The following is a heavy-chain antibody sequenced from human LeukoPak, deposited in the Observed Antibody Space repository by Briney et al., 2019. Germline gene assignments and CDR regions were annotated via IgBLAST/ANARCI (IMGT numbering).Heavy chain of an antibody. CDR2: VSGSGATT. Sequence: PGGSLRLSCAASGFTFSSSSMSWVRQAPGKGLEWVSSVSGSGATTFYADSLKGRFTISRDNSKHTVYLQMNSLRAEDTAVYFCAKYGSGSSFDYWGQGTLVTVSS. CDR3: AKYGSGSSFDY. V-gene: IGHV3-23*01. CDR1: GFTFSSSS. J-gene: IGHJ4*02. D-gene: IGHD3-10*01.